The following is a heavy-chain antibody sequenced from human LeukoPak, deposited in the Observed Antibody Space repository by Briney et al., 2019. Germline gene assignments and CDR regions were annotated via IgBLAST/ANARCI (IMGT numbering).Heavy chain of an antibody. J-gene: IGHJ4*02. CDR2: ISSSSSYI. D-gene: IGHD3-16*02. V-gene: IGHV3-21*01. Sequence: PGGSLRLSCAASGFTFSSYSMKWIRQAPGKGLEWVSSISSSSSYIYYADSVKGRFTISRDNAKNSLYLQMNSLRAEDTAVYYCARSLWGFGGVILYYFDYWGQGTLVTVSS. CDR3: ARSLWGFGGVILYYFDY. CDR1: GFTFSSYS.